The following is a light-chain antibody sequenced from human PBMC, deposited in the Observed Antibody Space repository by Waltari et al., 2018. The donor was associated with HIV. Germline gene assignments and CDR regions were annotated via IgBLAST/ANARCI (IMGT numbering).Light chain of an antibody. V-gene: IGLV1-44*01. CDR2: SNN. CDR3: AAWDDSLNGNV. Sequence: QSVVTQPPSASGTPGQRVTISCSGSSSNIGSHPVHWYQQLPGPAPKLLIYSNNQRPSGVPDRFSGSKSGTSASLAISGLQSEDEADYYCAAWDDSLNGNVFGTGTKVTVL. CDR1: SSNIGSHP. J-gene: IGLJ1*01.